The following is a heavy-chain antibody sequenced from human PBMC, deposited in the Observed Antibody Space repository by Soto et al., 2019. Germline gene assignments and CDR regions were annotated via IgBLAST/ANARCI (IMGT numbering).Heavy chain of an antibody. J-gene: IGHJ4*02. CDR1: GFTFSSYA. Sequence: GGSLRLSCAASGFTFSSYAMSWVRRAPGKGLEWVSTISGSGANTFYADSVKGRFTISRDNSKNTLYLQMNSLRAEDTAVYYCAKVVGCSGGSCYSVYPFDYWGQGTLVTVSS. CDR2: ISGSGANT. V-gene: IGHV3-23*01. CDR3: AKVVGCSGGSCYSVYPFDY. D-gene: IGHD2-15*01.